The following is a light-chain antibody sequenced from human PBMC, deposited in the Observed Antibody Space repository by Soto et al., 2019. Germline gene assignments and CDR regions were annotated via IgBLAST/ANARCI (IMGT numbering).Light chain of an antibody. J-gene: IGLJ3*02. Sequence: QSVLTQPPSVSGTLGQRVTMSCTGSSSDLGAGYDVQWYQQLPGPAPKLLIYGNNNRPSGVPDRFSGSKSDTSASLAITGLQDEDEADYYCQSYGNGLGVVFGGGTKLTVL. V-gene: IGLV1-40*01. CDR3: QSYGNGLGVV. CDR1: SSDLGAGYD. CDR2: GNN.